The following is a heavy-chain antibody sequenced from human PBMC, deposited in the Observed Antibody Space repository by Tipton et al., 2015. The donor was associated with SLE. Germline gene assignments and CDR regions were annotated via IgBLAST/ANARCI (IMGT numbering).Heavy chain of an antibody. CDR1: GGSISSYY. J-gene: IGHJ6*02. Sequence: TLSLTCTVSGGSISSYYWSWIRQPPGKGLEWIGYIYYSGSTYYNPSLKSRVTISVDTSKNQFSLKLTSVTAADTAVYYCARGLYYYYGMDVWGQGTTVTVSS. V-gene: IGHV4-59*01. CDR2: IYYSGST. CDR3: ARGLYYYYGMDV.